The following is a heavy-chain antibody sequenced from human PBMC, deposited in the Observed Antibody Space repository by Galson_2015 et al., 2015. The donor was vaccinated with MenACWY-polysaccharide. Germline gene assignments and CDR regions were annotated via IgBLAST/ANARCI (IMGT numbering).Heavy chain of an antibody. Sequence: ETLSLTCTVSGDSISSYYWNWIRQPPGKGLEWIGYIYYSGSTNYNPSLKSRVTISIDTSKNQFSLRLNSVTAADTAMYYCAREPTYSGSFGWFDSWGQGTLVTVSP. CDR1: GDSISSYY. D-gene: IGHD1-26*01. CDR3: AREPTYSGSFGWFDS. CDR2: IYYSGST. V-gene: IGHV4-59*01. J-gene: IGHJ5*01.